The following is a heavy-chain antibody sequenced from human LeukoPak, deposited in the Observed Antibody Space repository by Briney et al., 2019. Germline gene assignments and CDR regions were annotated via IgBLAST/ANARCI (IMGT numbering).Heavy chain of an antibody. V-gene: IGHV3-23*01. CDR2: ISVNGDA. CDR3: AKDIVVVAGRLDC. J-gene: IGHJ4*02. D-gene: IGHD2-15*01. Sequence: QSGGSLRLSCAGSGFTFSKHIMSWVRQAPGKGLEWVSSISVNGDAYYADSVKGRFTVSRDNSKNTLYLQMNSLRAEDTAVYYCAKDIVVVAGRLDCWGQGTLVTVSS. CDR1: GFTFSKHI.